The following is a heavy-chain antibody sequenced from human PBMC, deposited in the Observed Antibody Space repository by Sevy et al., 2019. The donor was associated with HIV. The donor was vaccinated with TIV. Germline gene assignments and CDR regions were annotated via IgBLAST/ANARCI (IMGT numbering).Heavy chain of an antibody. CDR1: GFTFSSYG. Sequence: GGSLRLSCAASGFTFSSYGMHWVRQAPGKGLEWVAFIRYDGSNKYYADSVKGRFTISRDNSKNTLYLQMNSLRSEDTAVYYCARVRGGWRQQLVTVNYYYGMDVWGQGTTVTVSS. V-gene: IGHV3-30*02. J-gene: IGHJ6*02. D-gene: IGHD6-13*01. CDR3: ARVRGGWRQQLVTVNYYYGMDV. CDR2: IRYDGSNK.